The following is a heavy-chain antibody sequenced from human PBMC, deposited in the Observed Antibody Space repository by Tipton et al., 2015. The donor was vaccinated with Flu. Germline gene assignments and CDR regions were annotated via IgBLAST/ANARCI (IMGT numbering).Heavy chain of an antibody. J-gene: IGHJ4*02. CDR2: VHRSGHP. Sequence: TLSLTCSVSGDSIGSNYFWGWIRQSPGQGLEWIGNVHRSGHPYYNPSLRSRVAISVDTSKNQFSLKLNSVTAADTAVYYCARLEDYWGQGILVTVSS. D-gene: IGHD5-24*01. V-gene: IGHV4-38-2*01. CDR3: ARLEDY. CDR1: GDSIGSNYF.